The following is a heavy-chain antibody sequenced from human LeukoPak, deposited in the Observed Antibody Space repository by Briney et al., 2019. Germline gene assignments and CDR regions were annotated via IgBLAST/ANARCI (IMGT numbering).Heavy chain of an antibody. J-gene: IGHJ3*02. CDR1: DFSFSAYS. CDR3: ARDVRGATIAFDI. D-gene: IGHD1-26*01. V-gene: IGHV3-20*04. Sequence: GGSLRLSCAASDFSFSAYSMNWVRQAPGKGLEWVSGINWNGGSTGYADSVKGRFTISRDNAKNSLYLQMNSLRAEDTALYYCARDVRGATIAFDIWGQGTMVTVSS. CDR2: INWNGGST.